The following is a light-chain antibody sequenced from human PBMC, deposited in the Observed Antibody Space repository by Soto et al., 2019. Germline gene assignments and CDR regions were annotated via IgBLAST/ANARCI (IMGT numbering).Light chain of an antibody. CDR2: GAS. J-gene: IGKJ1*01. Sequence: EIVMTQSPATLSLSPGERATLSCRASQNIANHLAWYQQTPGQAPRLLIHGASTRATGIPTRFSGSGSGTEFTLTISSLQSEDFAVYYCQQYAYWWAFGQGTKVDIK. CDR1: QNIANH. V-gene: IGKV3-15*01. CDR3: QQYAYWWA.